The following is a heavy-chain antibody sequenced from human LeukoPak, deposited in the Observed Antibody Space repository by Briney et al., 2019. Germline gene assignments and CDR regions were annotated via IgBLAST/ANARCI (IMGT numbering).Heavy chain of an antibody. CDR1: GYTLTGYY. J-gene: IGHJ3*02. V-gene: IGHV1-2*02. D-gene: IGHD3-3*01. CDR3: AREFSPAIGVAIMGYDAFDI. Sequence: ASVKVSCKASGYTLTGYYMHWVRQAPGQGLEWMGWINPNSGGTNYAQKFQGRVTMTRDTSISTAYMELSRLRSDDTAVYYCAREFSPAIGVAIMGYDAFDIWGQGTMVTVSS. CDR2: INPNSGGT.